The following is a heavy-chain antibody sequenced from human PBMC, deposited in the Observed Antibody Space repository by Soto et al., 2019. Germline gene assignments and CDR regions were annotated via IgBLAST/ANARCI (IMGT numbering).Heavy chain of an antibody. J-gene: IGHJ4*02. D-gene: IGHD6-19*01. CDR3: ARARIHSSGWYEDLPNYFDY. CDR1: GGSISSGDYY. Sequence: PSETLSLTCTVSGGSISSGDYYCSWIRQPPGKGLEWIGYIYYSGSTYYNPSLKSRVTISVDTSKNQFSLKLSSVTAADTAVYYCARARIHSSGWYEDLPNYFDYWGQGTLVTVSS. V-gene: IGHV4-30-4*01. CDR2: IYYSGST.